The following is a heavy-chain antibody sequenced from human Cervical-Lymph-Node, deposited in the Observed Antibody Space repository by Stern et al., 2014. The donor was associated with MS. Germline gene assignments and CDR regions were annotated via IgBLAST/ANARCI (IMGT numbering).Heavy chain of an antibody. CDR1: GYSFTKYW. CDR3: ARGWDVGDWLLTY. Sequence: MQLVQSGAEVKKPGESLQISCKGFGYSFTKYWIGWVRQMPGKGLEWTGVIYAGDSDTRYSPSFQGQVTFSVDKSVSTAYLQWSSLRASDTAIYYCARGWDVGDWLLTYWGQGTLVTVSS. D-gene: IGHD3-9*01. CDR2: IYAGDSDT. J-gene: IGHJ4*02. V-gene: IGHV5-51*01.